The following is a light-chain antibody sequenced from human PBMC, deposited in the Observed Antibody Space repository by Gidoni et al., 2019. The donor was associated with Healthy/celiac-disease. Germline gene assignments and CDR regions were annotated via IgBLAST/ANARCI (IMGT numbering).Light chain of an antibody. CDR1: QSVLYSSNNKNY. CDR2: WAS. J-gene: IGKJ1*01. Sequence: DIVMTQSPDSLAVSLGERAPINCKSSQSVLYSSNNKNYLAWYQQKPGQPPKLLIYWASTRESGVPDRFSGSGSGTDFTLTISSLQAEDVAVYYCQQYYSTPWTFXQXTKVEIK. V-gene: IGKV4-1*01. CDR3: QQYYSTPWT.